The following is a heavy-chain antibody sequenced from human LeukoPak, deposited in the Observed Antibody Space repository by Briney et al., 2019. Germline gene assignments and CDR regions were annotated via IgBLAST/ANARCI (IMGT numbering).Heavy chain of an antibody. CDR2: IYSGGGT. Sequence: GVSLRFSSAASAFTVSSNYMITVRQAPGRGMEGVSLIYSGGGTYSADSVEARFTISRDNSKSTLYLQMNTLRAEDAAVYYCARVATDEYCTNTGCYHLDHWGQGTLVTVPS. CDR3: ARVATDEYCTNTGCYHLDH. V-gene: IGHV3-66*02. J-gene: IGHJ4*02. D-gene: IGHD2-2*01. CDR1: AFTVSSNY.